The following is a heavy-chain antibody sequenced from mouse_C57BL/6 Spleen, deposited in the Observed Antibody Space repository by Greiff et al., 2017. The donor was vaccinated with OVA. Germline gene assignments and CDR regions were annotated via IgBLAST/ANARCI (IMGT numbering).Heavy chain of an antibody. V-gene: IGHV1-52*01. Sequence: VQLQQPGAELVRPGSSVKLSCKASGYTFTSYWMHWVKQRPIQGLEWIGNIDPSDSETHYNQKFKDKATLTVDKSSSTAYMQLSSLTSEDSAVYYCAREAVDYEAWFAYWGQVTLVTVSA. D-gene: IGHD2-4*01. CDR2: IDPSDSET. CDR1: GYTFTSYW. J-gene: IGHJ3*01. CDR3: AREAVDYEAWFAY.